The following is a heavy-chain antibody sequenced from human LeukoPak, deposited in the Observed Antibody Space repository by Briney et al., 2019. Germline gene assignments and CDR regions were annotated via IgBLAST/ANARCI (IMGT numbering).Heavy chain of an antibody. D-gene: IGHD4-17*01. CDR2: IYYSGST. CDR1: GGSISSYY. J-gene: IGHJ4*02. CDR3: ARGRDGDYPLDY. Sequence: TSETLSLTCTVSGGSISSYYWSWIRQPPGKGLEWIGYIYYSGSTNYNPSLKSRVTISVDTSKNQFSLKLSSVTAADTAVYYCARGRDGDYPLDYWGQGTLVTVSS. V-gene: IGHV4-59*12.